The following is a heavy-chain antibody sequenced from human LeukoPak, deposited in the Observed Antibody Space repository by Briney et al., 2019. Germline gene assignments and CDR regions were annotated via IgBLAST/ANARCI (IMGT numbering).Heavy chain of an antibody. J-gene: IGHJ4*02. D-gene: IGHD6-19*01. V-gene: IGHV3-30*18. CDR3: AKDHSSGWPTFDY. Sequence: GGSLRLSCAASGFTYSSYGMHWVRQAPGKGLEWVAVISYDGSNKYYADSVKGRFTISRDNSKNTLYLQMNSLRAEDTAVYYCAKDHSSGWPTFDYWGQGTLVTVSS. CDR2: ISYDGSNK. CDR1: GFTYSSYG.